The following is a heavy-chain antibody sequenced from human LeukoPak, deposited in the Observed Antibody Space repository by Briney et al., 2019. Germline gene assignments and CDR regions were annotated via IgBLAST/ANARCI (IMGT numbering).Heavy chain of an antibody. J-gene: IGHJ5*02. CDR2: MSPNSGDT. CDR1: GYTFTSYD. V-gene: IGHV1-8*01. D-gene: IGHD3-22*01. Sequence: ASVKVSCKASGYTFTSYDFNWVRQATGQRPEWMGWMSPNSGDTGYAQKFQDRVTMTRNTSISTAYMELSSLRSEDTAVYYCARAGPYYYDSTPNWFDPWGQGTLVTVSS. CDR3: ARAGPYYYDSTPNWFDP.